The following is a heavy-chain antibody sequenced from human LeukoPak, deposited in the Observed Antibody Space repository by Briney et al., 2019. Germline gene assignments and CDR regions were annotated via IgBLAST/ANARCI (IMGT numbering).Heavy chain of an antibody. V-gene: IGHV1-69*13. CDR2: IIPIFGTA. Sequence: VASVKVSCKASGGTFSSYAISWVRQAPGQGLEWMGGIIPIFGTANYAQKFQGRVTITADESTSTAYMELSSLRSEDTAVYYCARGLYDFWSGYYYYWGQGTLVTVS. CDR3: ARGLYDFWSGYYYY. J-gene: IGHJ4*02. D-gene: IGHD3-3*01. CDR1: GGTFSSYA.